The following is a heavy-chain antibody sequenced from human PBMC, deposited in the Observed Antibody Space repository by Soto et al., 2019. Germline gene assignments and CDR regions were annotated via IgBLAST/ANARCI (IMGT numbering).Heavy chain of an antibody. CDR2: ISAYNGNT. CDR3: ARDKAYYYDSSGPPFDY. Sequence: ASVKVSCKASGYTFTSYGISWVRQAPGQGLEWMGWISAYNGNTNYAQKLQGRVTMTTDTSTSTAYMELRSLRSDDTAVYYCARDKAYYYDSSGPPFDYWGQGTLVTVSS. CDR1: GYTFTSYG. D-gene: IGHD3-22*01. V-gene: IGHV1-18*01. J-gene: IGHJ4*02.